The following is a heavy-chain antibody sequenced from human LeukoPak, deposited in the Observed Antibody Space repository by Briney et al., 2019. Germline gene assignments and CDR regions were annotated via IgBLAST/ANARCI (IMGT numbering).Heavy chain of an antibody. CDR3: ARDGSLTGTPLSLSFDY. V-gene: IGHV1-69*04. Sequence: ASVKVPCKASGGTFSNYAISWVRQAPGQGLEWMGRIIPILGIAKYAQKFQGRVTVTADKSTSRAYMELSSLRSEDTAVYYCARDGSLTGTPLSLSFDYWGQGTLVTVSS. CDR2: IIPILGIA. J-gene: IGHJ4*02. D-gene: IGHD1-7*01. CDR1: GGTFSNYA.